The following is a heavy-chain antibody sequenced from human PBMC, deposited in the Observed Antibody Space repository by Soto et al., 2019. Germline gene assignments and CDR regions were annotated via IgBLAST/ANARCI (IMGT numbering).Heavy chain of an antibody. CDR2: MNPNSGNT. Sequence: XSVKGSCNASGYSFTSYDINWVRQATGQGLEWMGWMNPNSGNTGYAQKFQGRVTMTRNTSISTAYMELSSLRSEDTAAYYCARADPYSSSSGVDYWGQGTLVTVSS. J-gene: IGHJ4*02. D-gene: IGHD6-6*01. CDR1: GYSFTSYD. CDR3: ARADPYSSSSGVDY. V-gene: IGHV1-8*01.